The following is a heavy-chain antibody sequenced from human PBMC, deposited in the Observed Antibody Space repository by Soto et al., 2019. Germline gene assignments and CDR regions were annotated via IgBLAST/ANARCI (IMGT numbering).Heavy chain of an antibody. CDR2: ISGSGGST. D-gene: IGHD3-16*01. J-gene: IGHJ4*02. Sequence: EVQLLESGGDLVQPGGSLRLACAASGFTFSSYAMSWVRQAPGKGLEWGSTISGSGGSTYYADSVKGRFTISRDNTKNTLYLQMNSLRAEDTAVYYCAKGEWGIFAYWGQGTLVTVSS. CDR1: GFTFSSYA. CDR3: AKGEWGIFAY. V-gene: IGHV3-23*01.